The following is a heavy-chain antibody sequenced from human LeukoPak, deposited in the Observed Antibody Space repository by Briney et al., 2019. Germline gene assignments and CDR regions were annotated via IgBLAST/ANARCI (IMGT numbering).Heavy chain of an antibody. Sequence: GASVKVSCKASGGTFSSYAISWVRQAPGQGLEWMGRIIPIFGIANYAQKFQGRVTITADKFTSTAYMELSSLRSEDTAVYYCARAGEMNWFDPWGQGTLVTVSS. CDR1: GGTFSSYA. CDR3: ARAGEMNWFDP. J-gene: IGHJ5*02. V-gene: IGHV1-69*04. CDR2: IIPIFGIA. D-gene: IGHD5-24*01.